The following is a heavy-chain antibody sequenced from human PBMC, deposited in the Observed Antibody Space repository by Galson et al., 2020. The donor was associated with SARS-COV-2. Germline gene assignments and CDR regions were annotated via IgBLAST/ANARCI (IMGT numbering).Heavy chain of an antibody. Sequence: GESLKISCNASGYTFTAYFIHWLRQAPGQGLEWMGRFNPNTGGTKYAQKFQGWVTMSSDTSINTAYMELNGLTSDDTAVYFCARAAATWYGDYWGQGTLVTVSS. CDR2: FNPNTGGT. CDR1: GYTFTAYF. D-gene: IGHD6-13*01. CDR3: ARAAATWYGDY. V-gene: IGHV1-2*04. J-gene: IGHJ4*02.